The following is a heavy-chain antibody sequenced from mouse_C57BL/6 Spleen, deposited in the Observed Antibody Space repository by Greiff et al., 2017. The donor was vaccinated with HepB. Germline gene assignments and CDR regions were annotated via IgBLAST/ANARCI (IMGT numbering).Heavy chain of an antibody. J-gene: IGHJ2*01. CDR1: GFTFSSYA. V-gene: IGHV5-4*01. Sequence: DVMLVESGGGLVKPGGSLKLSCAASGFTFSSYAMSWVRQTPEKRLEWVATISDGGSYTYYPDNVKGRFTISRDNAKNHLYLQMSHLKSEDTAMYYCAREGYYGSSYLDYWGQGTTLTVSS. D-gene: IGHD1-1*01. CDR2: ISDGGSYT. CDR3: AREGYYGSSYLDY.